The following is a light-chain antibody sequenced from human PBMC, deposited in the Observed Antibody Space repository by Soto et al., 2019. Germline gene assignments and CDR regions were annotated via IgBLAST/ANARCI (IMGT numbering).Light chain of an antibody. CDR2: GAS. CDR3: QQYGSSVT. CDR1: QSVSSSY. J-gene: IGKJ1*01. V-gene: IGKV3-20*01. Sequence: EIVLTQSPGTLSLSPVERATLSFRASQSVSSSYLAWYQQKPGQAPRLLIYGASSRATGIPDRFSGSGSGTDFTLTISRLEPEDFAVYYCQQYGSSVTFGQGTKVDIK.